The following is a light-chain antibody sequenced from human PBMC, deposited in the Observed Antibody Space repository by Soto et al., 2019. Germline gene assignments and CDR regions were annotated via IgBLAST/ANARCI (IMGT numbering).Light chain of an antibody. V-gene: IGLV7-43*01. CDR1: TGAVTSGHY. CDR2: TTS. J-gene: IGLJ3*02. Sequence: QAVVTQEPSLTVSTGGTVTLTCASSTGAVTSGHYPSWFQQKPGQTPRTLIYTTSSKHSWTPARFSGSLLGGKAALTLSAVQPEDEADYYCLLYFGGAQLVFGGGTKLTVL. CDR3: LLYFGGAQLV.